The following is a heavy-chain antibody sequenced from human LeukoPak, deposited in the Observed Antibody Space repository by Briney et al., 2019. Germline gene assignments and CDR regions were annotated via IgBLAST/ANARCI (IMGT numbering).Heavy chain of an antibody. D-gene: IGHD2-2*02. V-gene: IGHV3-23*01. Sequence: GGSLRLSCVASGFTFSSYAMSWVRQAPGKGLEWVSGICSSDNSRYYADSVKGRFTISRDNSKNTLYLQMNSQRADDTAVYYCAKQTTTSCYTGSDYWGQGTLVTVSS. CDR2: ICSSDNSR. J-gene: IGHJ4*02. CDR3: AKQTTTSCYTGSDY. CDR1: GFTFSSYA.